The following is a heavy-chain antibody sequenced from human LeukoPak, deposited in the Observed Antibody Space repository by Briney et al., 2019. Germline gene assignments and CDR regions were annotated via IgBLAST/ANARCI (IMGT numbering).Heavy chain of an antibody. D-gene: IGHD3-10*01. CDR2: ISYDGSNK. V-gene: IGHV3-30-3*01. Sequence: GGSLRLSCAASGFTFSSYAMHWVRQAPGKGLEWVAVISYDGSNKYCADSVKGRFTISRDNSKNTLYLQMNSLRAEDTAVYYCARDRVWFGEFYYFDYWGQGTLVTVSS. CDR1: GFTFSSYA. J-gene: IGHJ4*02. CDR3: ARDRVWFGEFYYFDY.